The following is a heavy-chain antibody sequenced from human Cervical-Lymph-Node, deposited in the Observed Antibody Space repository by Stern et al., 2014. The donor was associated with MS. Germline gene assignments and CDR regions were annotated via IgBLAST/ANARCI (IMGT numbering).Heavy chain of an antibody. V-gene: IGHV3-74*02. Sequence: EGQLVESGGGLVRPGGSLRLSCAASGFTSSSHWMHWVRQVPGQGLVSASRINSDGSRTDYAEAVKGRFTISRDNAKDTLYLQMNNLRVDDTAVYYCVRSRRGDFDSWGQGTLVTVSS. CDR3: VRSRRGDFDS. CDR2: INSDGSRT. CDR1: GFTSSSHW. J-gene: IGHJ4*02.